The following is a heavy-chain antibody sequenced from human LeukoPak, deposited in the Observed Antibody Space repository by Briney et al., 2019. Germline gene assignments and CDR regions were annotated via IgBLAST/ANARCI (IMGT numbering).Heavy chain of an antibody. Sequence: SETLSLTCTVSGGSISSYYWSWIRQPPGKGLEWIGYIYYSGSTNYNPSLKSRVTISVDTSKNQFSLKLSFVTAADTAVYYCASLTIFGVVTAFDIWGQGTMVTVSS. CDR3: ASLTIFGVVTAFDI. CDR2: IYYSGST. CDR1: GGSISSYY. D-gene: IGHD3-3*01. V-gene: IGHV4-59*01. J-gene: IGHJ3*02.